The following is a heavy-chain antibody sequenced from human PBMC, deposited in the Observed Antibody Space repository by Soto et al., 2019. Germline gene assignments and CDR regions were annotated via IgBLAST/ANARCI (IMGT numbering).Heavy chain of an antibody. CDR3: ARAIVRIVVVPAAMADDYYYYMDV. J-gene: IGHJ6*03. CDR2: IYYSGST. D-gene: IGHD2-2*01. Sequence: SETLSLTCTVSGGSISSGGYYWSWIRQHPGKGLEWIGYIYYSGSTYYNPSLKSRVTISVDTSKNQFSLKLSSVTAADTAVYYCARAIVRIVVVPAAMADDYYYYMDVWGKGTTVTVSS. CDR1: GGSISSGGYY. V-gene: IGHV4-31*03.